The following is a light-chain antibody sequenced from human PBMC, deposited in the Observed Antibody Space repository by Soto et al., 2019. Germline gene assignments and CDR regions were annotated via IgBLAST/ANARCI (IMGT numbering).Light chain of an antibody. CDR1: QSISNW. CDR2: DAS. V-gene: IGKV1-5*01. Sequence: DIQLTQSPSTLSASVGDRVTITCRASQSISNWLAWYQQKPGKAPRLLIYDASNLEGGVPSRFSGSGSDTEFTLTIRSLQPDDFATYYCQQYNDYSPETFGQGTKLEIK. CDR3: QQYNDYSPET. J-gene: IGKJ2*01.